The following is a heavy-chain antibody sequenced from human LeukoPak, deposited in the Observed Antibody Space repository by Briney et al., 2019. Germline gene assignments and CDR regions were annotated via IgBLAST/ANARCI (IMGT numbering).Heavy chain of an antibody. D-gene: IGHD3-3*01. J-gene: IGHJ6*03. Sequence: GGSLRLSCAASGFTFHVFWMTCVRQAPGKGLEWVATMKEEGGEKYYVDSVRGRFTISRDNAKDSLYLQMHSLRVEDTAVYYCVRYLSEWFRGMDVWGKGTTVTVSS. CDR2: MKEEGGEK. V-gene: IGHV3-7*01. CDR1: GFTFHVFW. CDR3: VRYLSEWFRGMDV.